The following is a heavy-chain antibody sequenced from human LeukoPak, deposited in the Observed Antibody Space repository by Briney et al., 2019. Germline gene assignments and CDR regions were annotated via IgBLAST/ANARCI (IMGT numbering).Heavy chain of an antibody. D-gene: IGHD4-17*01. J-gene: IGHJ6*02. CDR2: IYYSGST. V-gene: IGHV4-59*01. CDR3: ARSHMTTVTTYYYYGMDV. CDR1: GGSISSYY. Sequence: SETLSLTCTVSGGSISSYYWSWIRQPPGKGLGWIGYIYYSGSTNYNPSLKSRVTISVDTSKNQFSLKLSSVTAADTAVYYCARSHMTTVTTYYYYGMDVWGQGTTVTVSS.